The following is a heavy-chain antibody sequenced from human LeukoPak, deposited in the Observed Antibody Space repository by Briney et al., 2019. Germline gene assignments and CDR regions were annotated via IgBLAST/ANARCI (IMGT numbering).Heavy chain of an antibody. CDR3: ARGKVVAGTPGQNSWDN. CDR1: GGSISSYY. CDR2: IYTSGST. Sequence: PSETLSLTCTVSGGSISSYYWNWIRQPAGKGLEWIGRIYTSGSTNYNPSHKSRVTMSVDTSKNQFSLKLTSVTAADTAVYYCARGKVVAGTPGQNSWDNWGQGILVTVSS. D-gene: IGHD6-19*01. J-gene: IGHJ4*02. V-gene: IGHV4-4*07.